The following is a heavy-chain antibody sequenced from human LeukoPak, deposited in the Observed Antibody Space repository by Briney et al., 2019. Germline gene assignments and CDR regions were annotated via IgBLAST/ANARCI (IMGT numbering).Heavy chain of an antibody. CDR3: AKSIAVAGTFDY. CDR1: GFTFSSYA. Sequence: PGGSLRLSCAASGFTFSSYAMHWVRQAPGKGLEYVSAISSNGGSTYYATSVKGRFTISRDNSKNTLYLQMGSLRAEDMAVYYCAKSIAVAGTFDYWGQGTLVTVSS. J-gene: IGHJ4*02. V-gene: IGHV3-64*01. CDR2: ISSNGGST. D-gene: IGHD6-19*01.